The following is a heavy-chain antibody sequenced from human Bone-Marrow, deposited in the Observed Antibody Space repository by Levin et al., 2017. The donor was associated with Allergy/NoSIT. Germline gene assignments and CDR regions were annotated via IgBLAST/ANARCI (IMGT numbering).Heavy chain of an antibody. J-gene: IGHJ4*02. V-gene: IGHV3-30-3*01. Sequence: SCAASGFTFSSYAMHWVRQAPGKGLEWVAVISYDGSNKYYADSVKGRFTISRDNSKNTLYLQMNSLRAEDTAVYYCARDSYYDSSGYGGFDYWGQGTLVTVSS. CDR2: ISYDGSNK. CDR1: GFTFSSYA. D-gene: IGHD3-22*01. CDR3: ARDSYYDSSGYGGFDY.